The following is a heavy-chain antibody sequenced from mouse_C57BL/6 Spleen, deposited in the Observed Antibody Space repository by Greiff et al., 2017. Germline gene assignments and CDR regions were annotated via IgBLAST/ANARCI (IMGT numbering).Heavy chain of an antibody. CDR1: GFTFSSYA. J-gene: IGHJ2*01. D-gene: IGHD1-1*01. CDR2: ISDGGSYT. V-gene: IGHV5-4*01. Sequence: EVQRVESGGGLVKPGGSLKLSCAASGFTFSSYAMSWVRQTPEKRLEWVATISDGGSYTYYPDNVKGRFTISRDNAKNNLYLQMSHLKSEDTAMYYCARGYYGSSYLDYGGQGTTLTVSS. CDR3: ARGYYGSSYLDY.